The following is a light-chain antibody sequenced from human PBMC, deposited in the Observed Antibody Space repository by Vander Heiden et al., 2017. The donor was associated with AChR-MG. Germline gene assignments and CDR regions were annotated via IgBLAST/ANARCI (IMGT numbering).Light chain of an antibody. CDR3: QQYDNLPLT. J-gene: IGKJ4*01. CDR1: QDISNY. V-gene: IGKV1-33*01. Sequence: DIQMTQSPSSLSTSIRDRVTITCQASQDISNYLNWYQQKPGKAPKLLIYDASYLETGVPSRFSGSGSGTDFNLTISSLQPEDIGTYYCQQYDNLPLTFGGGTKVEIK. CDR2: DAS.